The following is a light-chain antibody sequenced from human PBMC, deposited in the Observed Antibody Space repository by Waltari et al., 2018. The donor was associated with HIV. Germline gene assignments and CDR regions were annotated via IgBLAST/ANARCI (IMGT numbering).Light chain of an antibody. CDR1: RSVLYSSNNKNY. V-gene: IGKV4-1*01. CDR2: WAS. J-gene: IGKJ2*01. Sequence: DIVLTQSPDSLTVFLGERATITCKSSRSVLYSSNNKNYLAWYQQKAGQPPKLLIYWASTRESGVPDRFSASGSGTDFSLTISSLQAEDVAVYYCHQYYSTPYTFGQGTKVEIK. CDR3: HQYYSTPYT.